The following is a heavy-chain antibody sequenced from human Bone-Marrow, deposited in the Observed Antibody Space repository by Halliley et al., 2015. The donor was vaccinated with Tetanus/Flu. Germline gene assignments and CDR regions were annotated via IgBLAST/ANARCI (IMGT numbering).Heavy chain of an antibody. CDR3: ASLGAVDV. CDR1: GFPFRTYN. J-gene: IGHJ6*02. CDR2: ITSSSSYM. V-gene: IGHV3-21*01. Sequence: SGFPFRTYNMHWVRQAPGKGLEWVSSITSSSSYMYYADSVQGRFTISRDNAKNSLYLQINSLRAEDTAVYYCASLGAVDVWGQGTTVTVS.